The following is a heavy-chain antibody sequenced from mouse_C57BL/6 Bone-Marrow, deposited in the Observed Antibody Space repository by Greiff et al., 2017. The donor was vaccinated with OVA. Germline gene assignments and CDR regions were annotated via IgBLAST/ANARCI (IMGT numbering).Heavy chain of an antibody. J-gene: IGHJ2*01. Sequence: EVQRVESGGGLVKPGGSLKLSCAASGFTFSDYGMHWVRQAPEKGLEWVAYISSGSSTIYYADTVKGRFTISRDNAKNTLFLQMTSLRSEDTAMYYCARHERLRRGGFDYGGQGTTLTVSS. CDR2: ISSGSSTI. V-gene: IGHV5-17*01. D-gene: IGHD2-4*01. CDR1: GFTFSDYG. CDR3: ARHERLRRGGFDY.